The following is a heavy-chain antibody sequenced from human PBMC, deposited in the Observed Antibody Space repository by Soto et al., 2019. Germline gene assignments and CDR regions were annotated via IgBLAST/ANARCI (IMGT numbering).Heavy chain of an antibody. J-gene: IGHJ4*02. Sequence: GASVKVSCKASGYTFTSYGISWVRQAPGQGLEWMGWISAYNGNTNYAQKLQGRVTMTTDTSTSTAYMELRSLRSDDTAVYYCARDRRYCTNGVCYYFDYWGQGTLVTVSS. CDR2: ISAYNGNT. CDR1: GYTFTSYG. D-gene: IGHD2-8*01. CDR3: ARDRRYCTNGVCYYFDY. V-gene: IGHV1-18*01.